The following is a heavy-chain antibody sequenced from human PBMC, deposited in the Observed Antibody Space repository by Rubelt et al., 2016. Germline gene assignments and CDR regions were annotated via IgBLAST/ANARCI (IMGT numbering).Heavy chain of an antibody. V-gene: IGHV4-39*07. CDR1: GGSISSGTDY. D-gene: IGHD1-1*01. CDR2: IYYTGST. CDR3: TTISLTGKSARGYFGP. J-gene: IGHJ5*02. Sequence: QLQLQESGPGLVKPSETLSLTCTVSGGSISSGTDYWGWIRQPPGKGLEWIGSIYYTGSTYYNSSLKSRVTVSLDMSKKYFSLKLTSGTAADTAVEYWTTISLTGKSARGYFGPWGQGTLVTVSS.